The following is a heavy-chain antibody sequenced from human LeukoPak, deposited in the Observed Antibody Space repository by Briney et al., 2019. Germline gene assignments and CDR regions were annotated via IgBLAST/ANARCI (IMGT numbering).Heavy chain of an antibody. V-gene: IGHV4-34*03. CDR3: SREAARPGGYYYYTDG. CDR2: INHSGSN. Sequence: SESLSLTCAVYGGSFSSYCRSWIRQPPGEGLEWIGEINHSGSNNYNPDFKSGVTISVDTSKNQFSLKLSARPVADTPVYYLSREAARPGGYYYYTDGWGKGTTVTVSS. J-gene: IGHJ6*03. D-gene: IGHD1-26*01. CDR1: GGSFSSYC.